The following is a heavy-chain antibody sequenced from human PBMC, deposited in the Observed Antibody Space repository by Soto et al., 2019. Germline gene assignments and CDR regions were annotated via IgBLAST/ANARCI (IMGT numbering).Heavy chain of an antibody. D-gene: IGHD2-15*01. CDR1: GFTFSSYG. V-gene: IGHV3-30*18. J-gene: IGHJ6*02. CDR2: ISYDGSNK. Sequence: QVQLVESGGGVVQPGRSLRLSCAASGFTFSSYGMHWVRQAPGKGLEWVAVISYDGSNKYYGDSVKGRFTISRDNSKNTLYLQMNSLRAEDTAVYYCAKDSQTPPIGRCGMDVWGQGTTVTVSS. CDR3: AKDSQTPPIGRCGMDV.